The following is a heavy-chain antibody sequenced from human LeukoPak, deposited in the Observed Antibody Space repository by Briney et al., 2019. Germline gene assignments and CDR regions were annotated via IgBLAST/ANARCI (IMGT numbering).Heavy chain of an antibody. CDR3: AELGITMIGGV. D-gene: IGHD3-10*02. CDR2: ISSSGSAI. J-gene: IGHJ6*04. Sequence: GGSLRLSCAASGFTFSSYSMNWVRQAPGKGLEWVSYISSSGSAIYYADSVKGRFTISRDNAKNSLYLQMNSLRAEDTAVYYCAELGITMIGGVWGKGTTVTISS. V-gene: IGHV3-48*04. CDR1: GFTFSSYS.